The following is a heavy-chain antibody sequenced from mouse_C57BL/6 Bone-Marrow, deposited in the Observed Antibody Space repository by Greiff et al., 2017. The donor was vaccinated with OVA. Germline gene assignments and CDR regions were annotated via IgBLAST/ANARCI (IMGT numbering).Heavy chain of an antibody. V-gene: IGHV5-4*03. J-gene: IGHJ2*01. Sequence: EVKLVESGGGLVKPGGSLKLSCAASGFTFSSYAMSWVRQTPEKRLEWVATISDGGSYTYYPDNVKGRFTISRDNAKNNLYLQMSHLKSEDTAMYYCARVTTVVATGDYWGQGTTLTVSS. CDR3: ARVTTVVATGDY. D-gene: IGHD1-1*01. CDR1: GFTFSSYA. CDR2: ISDGGSYT.